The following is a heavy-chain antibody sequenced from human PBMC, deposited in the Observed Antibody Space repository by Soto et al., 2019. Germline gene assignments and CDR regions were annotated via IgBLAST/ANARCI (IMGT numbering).Heavy chain of an antibody. V-gene: IGHV1-8*01. D-gene: IGHD1-26*01. CDR2: MNPNSGNT. CDR1: GYTFTSYD. Sequence: ASVKVSCKASGYTFTSYDINWVRQATGQGLEWMGWMNPNSGNTGYAQKFQGRVTMTRNTSISTAYMELSSLRSEDTAVYYCARDMWELPLSYYYYGKDVWGQGTTVTVS. J-gene: IGHJ6*02. CDR3: ARDMWELPLSYYYYGKDV.